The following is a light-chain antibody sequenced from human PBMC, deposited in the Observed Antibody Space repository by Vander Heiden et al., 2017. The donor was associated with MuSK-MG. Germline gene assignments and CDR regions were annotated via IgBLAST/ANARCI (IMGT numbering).Light chain of an antibody. CDR2: EVS. CDR1: SSDVGSYNL. J-gene: IGLJ2*01. V-gene: IGLV2-23*02. Sequence: QSALPQPASVSGSPGQSITISCTGTSSDVGSYNLVSWYQQHPGKAPKLMMYEVSKRPSGVSNRFSGSKSGNTASLTISGLQAEDEADYYCCSYAGSSNVVFGGGTKLTVL. CDR3: CSYAGSSNVV.